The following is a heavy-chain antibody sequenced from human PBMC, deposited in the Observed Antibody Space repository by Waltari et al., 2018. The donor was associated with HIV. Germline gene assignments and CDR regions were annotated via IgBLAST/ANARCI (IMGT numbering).Heavy chain of an antibody. CDR1: GGSISSSSYY. J-gene: IGHJ4*02. CDR2: IYYSGST. Sequence: QLQLQESGPGLVKPSETLSLTCTVSGGSISSSSYYWGWIRQPPGKGLEWIGSIYYSGSTYYNPSLKSRVTISVDTSKNQFSLKLSSVTAADTAVYYCARGPYYDFWSGYYTGWGQGTLVTVSS. V-gene: IGHV4-39*07. D-gene: IGHD3-3*01. CDR3: ARGPYYDFWSGYYTG.